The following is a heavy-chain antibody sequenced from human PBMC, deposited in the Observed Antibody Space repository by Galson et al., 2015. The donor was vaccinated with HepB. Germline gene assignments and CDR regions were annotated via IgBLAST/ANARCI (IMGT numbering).Heavy chain of an antibody. CDR1: GYTFTSYY. Sequence: SVKVSCKASGYTFTSYYMHWVRQAPGQGLEWMGIINPSGGSTSYAQKFQGRVTMTRDTSTSTVYMELSSLRSEDTAVYYCARNTRTGDGVNWYFDLWGRGTLVTVSS. J-gene: IGHJ2*01. CDR3: ARNTRTGDGVNWYFDL. CDR2: INPSGGST. V-gene: IGHV1-46*01. D-gene: IGHD7-27*01.